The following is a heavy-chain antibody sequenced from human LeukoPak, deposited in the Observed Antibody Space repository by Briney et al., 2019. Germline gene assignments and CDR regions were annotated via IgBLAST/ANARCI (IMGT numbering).Heavy chain of an antibody. V-gene: IGHV3-7*01. J-gene: IGHJ4*02. CDR2: IKQDGSEK. D-gene: IGHD3-22*01. CDR1: GFTFSSYW. Sequence: GGPLRLSCAASGFTFSSYWMSWVRQAPGKGLEWVANIKQDGSEKYYVDSVKGRFTISRDNAKNSLYLQMNSLRAEDTAVYYCAKGLEWYYDSSGYRNWGQGTLVTVSS. CDR3: AKGLEWYYDSSGYRN.